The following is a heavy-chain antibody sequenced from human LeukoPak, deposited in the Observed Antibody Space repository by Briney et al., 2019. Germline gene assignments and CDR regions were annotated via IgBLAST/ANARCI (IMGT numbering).Heavy chain of an antibody. CDR1: GDPITSGSYY. V-gene: IGHV4-39*07. D-gene: IGHD2-15*01. Sequence: ASETLSLTCTVSGDPITSGSYYWGWIRQPPGKGLEWIGSIYYGGNTYYNPSLKSRVTISIDTSKSQFSLKLSSVTAADTAVYYCARVPIGCSGGSCYSGDYYYYYYMDVWGKGTTVTVSS. CDR3: ARVPIGCSGGSCYSGDYYYYYYMDV. CDR2: IYYGGNT. J-gene: IGHJ6*03.